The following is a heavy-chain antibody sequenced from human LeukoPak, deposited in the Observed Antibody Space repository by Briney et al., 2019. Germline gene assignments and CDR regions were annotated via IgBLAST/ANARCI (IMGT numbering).Heavy chain of an antibody. CDR2: INHSGST. Sequence: GSLRLSCAASGFTFSSYSMNWVRQPPGKGLEWIGEINHSGSTNYNPSLKSRVTISVDTSKNQFSLKLSSVTAADTAVYYCARTRGTRITIFGVVFDYWGQGTLVTVSS. V-gene: IGHV4-34*01. D-gene: IGHD3-3*01. CDR3: ARTRGTRITIFGVVFDY. J-gene: IGHJ4*02. CDR1: GFTFSSYS.